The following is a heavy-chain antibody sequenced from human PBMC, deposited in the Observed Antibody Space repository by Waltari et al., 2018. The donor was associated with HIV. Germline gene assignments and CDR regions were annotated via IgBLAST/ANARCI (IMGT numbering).Heavy chain of an antibody. D-gene: IGHD1-26*01. V-gene: IGHV3-30*01. CDR2: VIYDGSNE. CDR1: GSSFRDYA. CDR3: ATNSGSYRQGWFDP. J-gene: IGHJ5*02. Sequence: QVQLVESGGGVVPPGTSLTLSCAASGSSFRDYAMHWVRQPPGKGLEWVASVIYDGSNEDYADSVTGRSTVSRDNSKNTLYLQMDSLRPEDTAVYYCATNSGSYRQGWFDPWGQGTQVTVSS.